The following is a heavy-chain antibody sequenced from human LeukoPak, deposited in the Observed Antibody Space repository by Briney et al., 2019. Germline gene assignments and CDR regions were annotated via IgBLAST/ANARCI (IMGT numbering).Heavy chain of an antibody. Sequence: GSLRLSCAASGFTVSSNYMSWVRQAPGKGLEWVSVIYSGGSTYYADSVKGRFTISRDNSKNTLYLQMNSLRAEDTAVYYCARVSHDYGDYPTYYYYYMDVWGKGTTVTISS. D-gene: IGHD4-17*01. CDR1: GFTVSSNY. CDR3: ARVSHDYGDYPTYYYYYMDV. J-gene: IGHJ6*03. V-gene: IGHV3-66*01. CDR2: IYSGGST.